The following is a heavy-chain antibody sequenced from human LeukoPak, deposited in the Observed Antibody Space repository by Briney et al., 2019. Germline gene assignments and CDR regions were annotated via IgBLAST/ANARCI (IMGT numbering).Heavy chain of an antibody. Sequence: LETLSLTCTVSGGSISSYYWSWIRQTPGKGLEWIGYIYASGRSTYKPSLKRRVTISIDTSKNQFSLKLSSVTAADTAVYYCARRATMLAGGYFDYWGQGTLVSVSS. V-gene: IGHV4-4*09. CDR1: GGSISSYY. D-gene: IGHD5-12*01. J-gene: IGHJ4*02. CDR2: IYASGRS. CDR3: ARRATMLAGGYFDY.